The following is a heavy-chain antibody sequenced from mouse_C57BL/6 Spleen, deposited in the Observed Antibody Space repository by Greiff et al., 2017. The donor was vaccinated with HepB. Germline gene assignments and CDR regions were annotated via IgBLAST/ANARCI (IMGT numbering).Heavy chain of an antibody. D-gene: IGHD2-3*01. Sequence: QVQLQQPGAELVMPGASVKLSCKASGYTFTSYWMHWVKQRPGQGLEWIGEIDPSDSYTNYNQKFKGKSTLTVAKSSSTAYMQLSSLTSEDSAIYYCARNYEGYPYYAMDYWGQGTSVTVSS. J-gene: IGHJ4*01. CDR1: GYTFTSYW. CDR2: IDPSDSYT. V-gene: IGHV1-69*01. CDR3: ARNYEGYPYYAMDY.